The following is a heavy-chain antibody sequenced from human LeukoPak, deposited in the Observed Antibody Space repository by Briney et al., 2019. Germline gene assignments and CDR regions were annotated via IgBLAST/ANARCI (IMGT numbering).Heavy chain of an antibody. CDR1: GYTFSNFG. V-gene: IGHV1-18*01. J-gene: IGHJ4*02. CDR2: ISGNNDNP. D-gene: IGHD2-2*01. Sequence: ASVKVSCKASGYTFSNFGISWVRQAPGQGLEWMGWISGNNDNPNYGQKFQGRFTVTTDSSTNTAYMELRDLRSDDTAVYYCARDGTSTDDYWGQGTLVTVSS. CDR3: ARDGTSTDDY.